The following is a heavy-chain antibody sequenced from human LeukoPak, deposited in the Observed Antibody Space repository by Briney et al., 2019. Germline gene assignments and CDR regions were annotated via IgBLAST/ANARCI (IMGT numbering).Heavy chain of an antibody. CDR3: AKDQEGLLWFGELFRSYGMDV. CDR1: GFTFDDYT. D-gene: IGHD3-10*01. Sequence: GGSLRLSCAASGFTFDDYTMHWVRQAPGKGLEWVSLISWDGGSTYYADSVKGRFTISRDNSKNSLYLQMNSLRTEDTALYYCAKDQEGLLWFGELFRSYGMDVWGQGITVTVSS. J-gene: IGHJ6*02. CDR2: ISWDGGST. V-gene: IGHV3-43*01.